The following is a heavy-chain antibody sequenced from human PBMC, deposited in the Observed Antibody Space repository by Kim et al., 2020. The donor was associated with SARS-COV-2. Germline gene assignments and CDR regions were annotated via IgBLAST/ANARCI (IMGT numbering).Heavy chain of an antibody. V-gene: IGHV4-59*01. CDR2: FHYSGGT. CDR3: ARSFRGAD. D-gene: IGHD3-10*01. Sequence: SETLSLTCTVSGGSLSSDYWSWIRQPPGRGLEWIGYFHYSGGTNYNPSLNSRVTISADTSKNQFSLKVTSVTAADTAVYYCARSFRGADWGQGILVTVSS. J-gene: IGHJ4*02. CDR1: GGSLSSDY.